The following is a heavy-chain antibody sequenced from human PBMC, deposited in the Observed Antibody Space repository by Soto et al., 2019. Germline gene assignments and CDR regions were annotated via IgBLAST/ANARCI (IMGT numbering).Heavy chain of an antibody. CDR3: AREKDTPAADRFDY. V-gene: IGHV3-21*01. Sequence: EVQLVESGGGLVKPGGSLRLSCAASGFTFSSYSMNWVRQAPGKGLEWVSSISSSSSYIYYADSVKGRFTISRDNAKNSLYLQMNSLRAEDTAVYYCAREKDTPAADRFDYWGQGTLVTVSS. D-gene: IGHD6-13*01. CDR2: ISSSSSYI. J-gene: IGHJ4*02. CDR1: GFTFSSYS.